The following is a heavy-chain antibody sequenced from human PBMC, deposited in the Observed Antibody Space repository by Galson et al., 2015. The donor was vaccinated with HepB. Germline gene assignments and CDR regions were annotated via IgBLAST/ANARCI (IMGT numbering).Heavy chain of an antibody. J-gene: IGHJ4*02. V-gene: IGHV1-8*01. Sequence: SVKVSCKASGYTFTSYDINWVRQATGQGLEWMGWMNPNSGNTGYAQKFQGRVTMTRNTSISTAYMELSSLRSEDTAVYYCARGPEGYFLEWLTTSYYFDYWGQGTLVTVPS. D-gene: IGHD3-3*01. CDR1: GYTFTSYD. CDR3: ARGPEGYFLEWLTTSYYFDY. CDR2: MNPNSGNT.